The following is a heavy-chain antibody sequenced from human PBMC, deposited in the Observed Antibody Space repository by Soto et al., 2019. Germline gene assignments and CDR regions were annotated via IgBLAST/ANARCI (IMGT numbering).Heavy chain of an antibody. V-gene: IGHV1-18*01. CDR3: ERGNRRFLEWLLSTY. CDR2: ISAYNGNT. CDR1: GYRFSGDG. D-gene: IGHD3-3*01. Sequence: ALVKVDCKGAGYRFSGDGVSWVRQANGQGLEWMGWISAYNGNTNYAQKLQGRVTMTTDTSTSTAYMELRSLRSDDTAVYYCERGNRRFLEWLLSTYWGQGTLVTVSS. J-gene: IGHJ4*02.